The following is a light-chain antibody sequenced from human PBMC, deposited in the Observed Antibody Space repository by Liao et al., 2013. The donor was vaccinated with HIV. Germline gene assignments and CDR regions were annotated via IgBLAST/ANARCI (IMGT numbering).Light chain of an antibody. CDR3: QAWDSSFWV. CDR2: YDS. V-gene: IGLV3-21*01. Sequence: SYELTQPPSVSVAPGKTARITCGGNNIGSKSVHWYQQKPGQAPVLVIYYDSDRPSGIPERFSGSNSGNTATLTISRVEAGDEADYYCQAWDSSFWVFGGGTKLTVL. CDR1: NIGSKS. J-gene: IGLJ3*02.